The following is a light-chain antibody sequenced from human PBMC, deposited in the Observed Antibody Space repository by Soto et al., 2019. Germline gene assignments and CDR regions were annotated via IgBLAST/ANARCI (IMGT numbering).Light chain of an antibody. CDR3: SSYTTRSTEV. Sequence: QSVLTQPASVSGSPGQSITIACTGTGSDVGGYNYVSWYQQHPGKAPKLMIYDVSNRPSGVSRRFSGSKSGNTASLTISGLQAEDEADYYCSSYTTRSTEVFGGGTQLTVL. V-gene: IGLV2-14*01. CDR2: DVS. J-gene: IGLJ2*01. CDR1: GSDVGGYNY.